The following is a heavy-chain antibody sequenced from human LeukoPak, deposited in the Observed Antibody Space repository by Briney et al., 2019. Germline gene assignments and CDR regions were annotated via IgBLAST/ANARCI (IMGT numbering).Heavy chain of an antibody. CDR2: INHSGST. Sequence: PSETLSLTCAVYGGPFSGYYWSWIRQPPGKGLEWIGEINHSGSTNYNPSLKSRVTISVDTSRNQFSLRLSSVTAADTAVYYCARRDYYDSTGHNWFDPWGQGTLVTVSS. CDR1: GGPFSGYY. J-gene: IGHJ5*02. V-gene: IGHV4-34*01. D-gene: IGHD3-22*01. CDR3: ARRDYYDSTGHNWFDP.